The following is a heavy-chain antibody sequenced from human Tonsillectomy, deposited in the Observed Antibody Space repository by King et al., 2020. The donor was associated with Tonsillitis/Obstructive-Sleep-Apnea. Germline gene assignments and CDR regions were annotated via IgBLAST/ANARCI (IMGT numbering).Heavy chain of an antibody. CDR3: ARDLRDDSSGYSYSGWPIHYMDV. D-gene: IGHD3-22*01. V-gene: IGHV3-33*01. CDR1: GFTFSSYG. J-gene: IGHJ6*03. CDR2: IWYDGSNK. Sequence: VQLVESGGGVVQPGRSLRLSCAASGFTFSSYGMHWVRQAPGKGLEWVAVIWYDGSNKNYADSVMGRFTISRDNSKNTLYLQVNSLRAEDTAVYYCARDLRDDSSGYSYSGWPIHYMDVWGKGTTVTVSS.